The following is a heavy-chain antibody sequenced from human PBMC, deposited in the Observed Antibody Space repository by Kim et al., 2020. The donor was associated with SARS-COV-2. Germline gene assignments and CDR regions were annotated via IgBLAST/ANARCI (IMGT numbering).Heavy chain of an antibody. CDR3: ARVDYSYMDV. CDR1: EYGFTAYY. Sequence: ASVKVSCKASEYGFTAYYIHWVRQAPGQGLEWMGRINPDSGGTEPGQQFQGRVTMTRDTSINTVYMELSSLTSEDTAVYYCARVDYSYMDVWGTGTSVTVSS. J-gene: IGHJ6*03. CDR2: INPDSGGT. V-gene: IGHV1-2*06.